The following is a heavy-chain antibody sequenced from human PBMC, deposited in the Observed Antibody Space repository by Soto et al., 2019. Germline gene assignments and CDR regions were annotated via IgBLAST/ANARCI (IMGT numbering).Heavy chain of an antibody. V-gene: IGHV1-46*01. Sequence: ASVKVSCKASGYTFTSYYMHWVRQAPGQGLEWMGIINPSGGSTSYAQKFQGRVTMTRDTSTSTVYMELSSLRSEDTAVYYCAGIAALTRSYYYYGMDVWGQGTTVTVSS. CDR2: INPSGGST. CDR3: AGIAALTRSYYYYGMDV. J-gene: IGHJ6*02. D-gene: IGHD6-6*01. CDR1: GYTFTSYY.